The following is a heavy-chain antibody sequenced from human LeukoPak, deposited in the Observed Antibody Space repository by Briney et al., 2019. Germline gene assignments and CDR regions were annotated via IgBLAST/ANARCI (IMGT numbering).Heavy chain of an antibody. Sequence: GESLKISCKGSGYRFTIYWICWVRQMPGKGLEGMGIIYPGDSDTRYSPSFQGQVTISADKSNSTAYLQWSSLEASDTAMYYCAKVAAGAARGWFDPWGQGTLVTVSS. CDR2: IYPGDSDT. CDR1: GYRFTIYW. CDR3: AKVAAGAARGWFDP. D-gene: IGHD6-6*01. V-gene: IGHV5-51*01. J-gene: IGHJ5*02.